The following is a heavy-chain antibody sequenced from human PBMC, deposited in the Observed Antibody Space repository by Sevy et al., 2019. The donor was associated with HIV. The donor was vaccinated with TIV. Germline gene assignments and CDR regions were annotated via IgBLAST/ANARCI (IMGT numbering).Heavy chain of an antibody. CDR3: ARSTNSAALDY. D-gene: IGHD2-2*01. CDR2: IKQDGGAQ. J-gene: IGHJ4*02. Sequence: GGSLRLSCAVSGFTFSSYWMSWVRQAPGKGLEWVANIKQDGGAQYYVVSVKGRFAISRDKAKNSLFLQMNSLRVEDTAVYYCARSTNSAALDYWGQGTPVTVSS. V-gene: IGHV3-7*01. CDR1: GFTFSSYW.